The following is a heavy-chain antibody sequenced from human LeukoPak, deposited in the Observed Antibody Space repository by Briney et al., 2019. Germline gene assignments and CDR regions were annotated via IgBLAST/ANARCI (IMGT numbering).Heavy chain of an antibody. J-gene: IGHJ6*02. Sequence: GGSLRLSCAASGFTFSSYAMSWVRQAPGKGLEWVSAISGSGGSTYYADSVKGRFTISRDNSKNTLYLQMNSLRAEDTAVYFCAKSLGTIFGGHYYYGLDVWGQGTTVTVS. V-gene: IGHV3-23*01. CDR1: GFTFSSYA. CDR3: AKSLGTIFGGHYYYGLDV. CDR2: ISGSGGST. D-gene: IGHD3-3*01.